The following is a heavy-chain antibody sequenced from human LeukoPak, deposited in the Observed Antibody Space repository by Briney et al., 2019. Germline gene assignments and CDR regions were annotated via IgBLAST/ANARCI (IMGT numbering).Heavy chain of an antibody. CDR2: ISGSGGST. CDR1: GFTVSSTY. Sequence: GGSLRLSCAASGFTVSSTYMSWVRQAPGKGLEWVSAISGSGGSTYYADSVKGRFTISRDNSKNTLYLQMNSLRAEDTAVYYCAKFGGYGFDYWGQGTLVTVSS. CDR3: AKFGGYGFDY. J-gene: IGHJ4*02. D-gene: IGHD5-12*01. V-gene: IGHV3-23*01.